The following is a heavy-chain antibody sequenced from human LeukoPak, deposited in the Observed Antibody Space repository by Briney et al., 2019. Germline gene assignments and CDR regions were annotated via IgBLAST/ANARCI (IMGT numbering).Heavy chain of an antibody. V-gene: IGHV3-9*01. CDR3: VKVISGYTWYFDL. CDR2: ISWNSGSI. J-gene: IGHJ2*01. CDR1: GFTFSSYW. D-gene: IGHD5-12*01. Sequence: GGSLRLSCAASGFTFSSYWMHWVRQAPGKGLEWVSGISWNSGSIGYADSVKGRFTISRDNAKNSLYLQMNSLRAEDTAFYYCVKVISGYTWYFDLWGRGTLVTVSS.